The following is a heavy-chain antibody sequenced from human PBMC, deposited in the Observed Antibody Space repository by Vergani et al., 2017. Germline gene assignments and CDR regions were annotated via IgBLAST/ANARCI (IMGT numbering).Heavy chain of an antibody. CDR2: IYSGGST. V-gene: IGHV3-66*02. CDR3: ARESIAAGDAFDI. D-gene: IGHD6-13*01. CDR1: GFTVSSIY. Sequence: EVQLVESGGGLVQPGGSLRLSCAASGFTVSSIYMSWVRQAPGKGLEWVSVIYSGGSTYYADSVKGRFTISRDNSKNTLYLQMNSLRAEDTAVYYCARESIAAGDAFDIWGQGTMVTVSS. J-gene: IGHJ3*02.